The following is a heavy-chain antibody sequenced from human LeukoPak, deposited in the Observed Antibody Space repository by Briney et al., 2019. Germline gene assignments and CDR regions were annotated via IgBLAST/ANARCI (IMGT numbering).Heavy chain of an antibody. CDR1: GFTFSSYA. CDR3: ARVVDIVAVSRTPLDY. CDR2: ISYDGRNN. J-gene: IGHJ4*02. V-gene: IGHV3-30*03. Sequence: GGSLRLSCAASGFTFSSYAMHWVRQAPGKGLEWVALISYDGRNNYYADSVKGRFTISRDNSKNTLYLLMNSLRAEDTAVYYCARVVDIVAVSRTPLDYWGQGTLDTVSS. D-gene: IGHD5-12*01.